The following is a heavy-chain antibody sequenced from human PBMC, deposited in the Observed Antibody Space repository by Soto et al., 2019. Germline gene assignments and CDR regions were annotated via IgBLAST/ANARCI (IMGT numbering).Heavy chain of an antibody. V-gene: IGHV5-10-1*01. CDR2: IDPSDSYT. J-gene: IGHJ4*02. Sequence: GESLKISCKGSGYSFTSYWISWVRQMPGKGLEWMGRIDPSDSYTNYSPSFQGHVTISADKSISTAYLQWSSLKASDTAMYYCARLGGDILSGYYGDYWGQGTMGIFSS. CDR3: ARLGGDILSGYYGDY. CDR1: GYSFTSYW. D-gene: IGHD3-9*01.